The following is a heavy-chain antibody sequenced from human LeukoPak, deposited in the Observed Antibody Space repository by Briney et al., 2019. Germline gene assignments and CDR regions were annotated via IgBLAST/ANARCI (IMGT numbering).Heavy chain of an antibody. CDR2: ISAYNGNT. V-gene: IGHV1-18*04. Sequence: GASVKVSCKASGYTFTSYGISWVRQAPGQGLEWMGWISAYNGNTNYAQKLQGRVTMTTDTFTSTAYMELRSLRPDDTAVYYCARDIRDIVVVVAATDTQFDYWGQGTLVTVSS. J-gene: IGHJ4*02. CDR1: GYTFTSYG. CDR3: ARDIRDIVVVVAATDTQFDY. D-gene: IGHD2-15*01.